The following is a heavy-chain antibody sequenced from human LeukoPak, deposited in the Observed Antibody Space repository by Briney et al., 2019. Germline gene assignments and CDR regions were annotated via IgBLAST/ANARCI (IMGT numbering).Heavy chain of an antibody. CDR1: GASMSSYY. D-gene: IGHD2-2*01. CDR2: IHTSGTT. V-gene: IGHV4-4*07. J-gene: IGHJ4*02. CDR3: ARGSGYCSRTSCYLYHFDS. Sequence: PSETLSLTCTVSGASMSSYYWSWIRQPAGRGLEWIGRIHTSGTTNYIPSLKSRVTMSVDTSKNQFSLKLSSVTAADTAVYYCARGSGYCSRTSCYLYHFDSWGQGTLVTVSS.